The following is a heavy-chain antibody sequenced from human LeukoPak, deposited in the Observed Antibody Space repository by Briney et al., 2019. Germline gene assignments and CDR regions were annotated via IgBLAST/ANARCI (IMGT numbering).Heavy chain of an antibody. CDR3: ARASEQQRESIDY. V-gene: IGHV4-31*03. D-gene: IGHD6-13*01. CDR2: IYYSGST. Sequence: SQTLSLTCTVSGGSISGGGYYWSWIRQQPGKGLEWIGYIYYSGSTYYTPSLKSRVTISVDTSKNQFSLKLSSVTAADTAVYYCARASEQQRESIDYRGQGTLVTVSS. CDR1: GGSISGGGYY. J-gene: IGHJ4*02.